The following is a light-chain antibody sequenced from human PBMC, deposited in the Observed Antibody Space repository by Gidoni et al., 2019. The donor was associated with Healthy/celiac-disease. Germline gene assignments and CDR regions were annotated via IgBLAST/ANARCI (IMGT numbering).Light chain of an antibody. Sequence: IESTQSLATLSFSPGERATLSCRASQSVSSYLAWYQQKPGKAPRLLIYAASNRATGIPARFSGSGSGTDFTLTISSLEPEDFAVYYCQRRSNWPPLTFGGGTKVEIK. CDR3: QRRSNWPPLT. CDR2: AAS. V-gene: IGKV3-11*01. CDR1: QSVSSY. J-gene: IGKJ4*01.